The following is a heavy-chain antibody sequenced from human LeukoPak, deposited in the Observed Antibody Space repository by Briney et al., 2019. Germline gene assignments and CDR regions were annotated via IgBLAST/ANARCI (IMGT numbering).Heavy chain of an antibody. CDR3: AKVPYSDYGSGRPPFMDV. V-gene: IGHV3-23*01. CDR2: ISNTGSDT. J-gene: IGHJ6*02. D-gene: IGHD3-10*01. CDR1: GFTFSNYA. Sequence: GGSLRLSCAASGFTFSNYAMSWVRQAPGKGLEWVSTISNTGSDTYYADSVKGRFTISRDNPENTLYLQMNNLRAEDTAIHYCAKVPYSDYGSGRPPFMDVWGQGTTVAVSS.